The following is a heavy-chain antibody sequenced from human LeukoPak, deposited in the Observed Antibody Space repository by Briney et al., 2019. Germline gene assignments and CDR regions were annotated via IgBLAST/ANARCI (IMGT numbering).Heavy chain of an antibody. V-gene: IGHV1-2*02. J-gene: IGHJ4*02. CDR3: ARGRGGTEFDY. CDR2: INPNSGGT. CDR1: GGTFSSYA. D-gene: IGHD3-16*01. Sequence: APVKVSCKASGGTFSSYAISWVRQAPGQGLEWMGWINPNSGGTNYAQKFQGRVTMTRDTSISTAYMELSRRRSDDTAVYYCARGRGGTEFDYWGQGTLVTVSS.